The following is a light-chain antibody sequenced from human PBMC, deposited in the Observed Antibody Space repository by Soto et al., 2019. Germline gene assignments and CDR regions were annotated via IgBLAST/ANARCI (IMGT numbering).Light chain of an antibody. CDR3: SSYTTSSPLV. Sequence: QSALTQPASVSGSPGQSIAISCTGTSSDVGAYNYVSWYQQHPDKAPKLMIYEVSNRPSEISNRFSGSKSGNTASLTISGLQAEDEANYYCSSYTTSSPLVFGGGTKLTVL. CDR1: SSDVGAYNY. J-gene: IGLJ2*01. V-gene: IGLV2-14*01. CDR2: EVS.